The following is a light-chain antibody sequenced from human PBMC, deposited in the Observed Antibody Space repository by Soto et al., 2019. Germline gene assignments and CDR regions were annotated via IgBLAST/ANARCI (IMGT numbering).Light chain of an antibody. J-gene: IGKJ2*01. CDR2: AAS. Sequence: DIQMTQSPSSLSASVGDRVTITCRASQSISSYLNWYQQKPGKAPKLLIYAASSLQSGVPSRFSGSGSGTDFTLTISSLLPEDFATYSCQQSYSTHLTFGQGTKLEIK. CDR1: QSISSY. CDR3: QQSYSTHLT. V-gene: IGKV1-39*01.